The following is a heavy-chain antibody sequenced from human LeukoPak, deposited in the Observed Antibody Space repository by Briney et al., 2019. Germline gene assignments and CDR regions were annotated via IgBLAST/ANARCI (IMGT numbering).Heavy chain of an antibody. CDR3: AKDLRKDGIWDIDY. CDR2: IYGSGGAS. D-gene: IGHD1-14*01. Sequence: QSGGSLRLSCAASGFTFSTYTMIWVRQAPGKGLEWVSGIYGSGGASFYADSVKGRFTISRDNSQNTVFLQMDSLRDEDTALYYCAKDLRKDGIWDIDYWGQGTLVTVSS. J-gene: IGHJ4*02. CDR1: GFTFSTYT. V-gene: IGHV3-23*01.